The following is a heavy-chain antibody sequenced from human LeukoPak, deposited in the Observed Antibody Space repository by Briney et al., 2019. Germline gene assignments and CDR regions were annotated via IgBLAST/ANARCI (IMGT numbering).Heavy chain of an antibody. Sequence: ASVKVSCKASGYIFTGYYMHWVRQAPGQGLEWMGWINPESDVTKYAQKFQGRVTMTRNTSISTAYMELSSLRSEDTAVYYCARERMSSSRAFDYWGQGTLVTVSS. D-gene: IGHD6-13*01. CDR3: ARERMSSSRAFDY. V-gene: IGHV1-2*02. CDR2: INPESDVT. CDR1: GYIFTGYY. J-gene: IGHJ4*02.